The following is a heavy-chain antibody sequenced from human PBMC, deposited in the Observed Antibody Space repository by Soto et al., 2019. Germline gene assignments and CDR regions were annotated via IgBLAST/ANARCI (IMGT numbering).Heavy chain of an antibody. Sequence: PGGSLRLSCAASGFTFSSYAMSWVRQAPGKGLEWVSVISSNGGSTYYADSVKGRFTISRDNSKNTLYLQMSSLRAEDTAVYYCVKDEGWLQLSAPLWGQGTLVTVSS. CDR1: GFTFSSYA. V-gene: IGHV3-64D*06. J-gene: IGHJ4*02. D-gene: IGHD5-12*01. CDR2: ISSNGGST. CDR3: VKDEGWLQLSAPL.